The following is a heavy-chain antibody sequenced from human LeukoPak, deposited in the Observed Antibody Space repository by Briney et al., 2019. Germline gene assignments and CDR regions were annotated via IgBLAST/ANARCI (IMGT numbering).Heavy chain of an antibody. CDR3: ARGHYDILTASYKWTPDY. CDR2: ITSGGTYT. D-gene: IGHD3-9*01. CDR1: GLTFSTYN. Sequence: GGSLRLSCAASGLTFSTYNMNWVRQAPGKGREGVSSITSGGTYTYYADSVKGRFTTSRDNAKNSLSLQLSSLRAEDTAVYYCARGHYDILTASYKWTPDYWGQGILVTVSS. V-gene: IGHV3-21*06. J-gene: IGHJ4*02.